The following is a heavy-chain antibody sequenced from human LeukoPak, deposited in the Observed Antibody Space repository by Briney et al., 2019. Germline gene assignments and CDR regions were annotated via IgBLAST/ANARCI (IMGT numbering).Heavy chain of an antibody. Sequence: PSETLSLTCAVYGGSFSGYYWSWIRQPPGKGLEWIGEINHSGSTNYNPSLKSRVTISVDTSKNQFSLKLSSVTAADTAVYHCARAYYTKYCGSTSCYRSFWFDPWGQGTLVTVSS. V-gene: IGHV4-34*01. D-gene: IGHD2-2*01. J-gene: IGHJ5*02. CDR1: GGSFSGYY. CDR3: ARAYYTKYCGSTSCYRSFWFDP. CDR2: INHSGST.